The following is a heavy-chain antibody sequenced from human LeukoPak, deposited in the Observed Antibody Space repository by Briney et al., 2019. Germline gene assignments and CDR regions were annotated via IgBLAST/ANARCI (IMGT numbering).Heavy chain of an antibody. D-gene: IGHD3-22*01. Sequence: PGGSLRLSCSASGFPFNTYAIHWVRQAPGKGLEWISYIGGRGDGISYADSVKGRFTVSRDNAKNSLYLQMNSLRAEDTAVYYCARDREMYYYDSSGLSNWFDPWGQGTLVTVSS. CDR2: IGGRGDGI. V-gene: IGHV3-48*01. CDR3: ARDREMYYYDSSGLSNWFDP. CDR1: GFPFNTYA. J-gene: IGHJ5*02.